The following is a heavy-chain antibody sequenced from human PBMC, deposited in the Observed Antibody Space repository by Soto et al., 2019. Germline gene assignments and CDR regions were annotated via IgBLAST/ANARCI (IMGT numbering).Heavy chain of an antibody. CDR2: ISGSGGST. V-gene: IGHV3-23*01. Sequence: SLRLSCAASGFTFSSYAMSWVRQAPGKGLEWVSAISGSGGSTYYADSVKGRFTISRDNSKNTLYLQMNSLRAEDTAVYYCAKGPNLYSSGRPGSFDYWGQGTLVTVSS. D-gene: IGHD6-19*01. J-gene: IGHJ4*02. CDR3: AKGPNLYSSGRPGSFDY. CDR1: GFTFSSYA.